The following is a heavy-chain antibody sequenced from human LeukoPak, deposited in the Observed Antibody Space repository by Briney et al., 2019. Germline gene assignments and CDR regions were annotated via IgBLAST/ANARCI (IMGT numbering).Heavy chain of an antibody. CDR3: ARVGYSGTYDY. V-gene: IGHV3-13*01. Sequence: GGSLRLSCAASGFTVSSYDMHWVRQTTEKGLEWVSAIGTAGDTYYPGSVKGRFTISRENAKNSLYLQMNTLRAGDTAVYYCARVGYSGTYDYWGQGTLVTVSS. CDR1: GFTVSSYD. D-gene: IGHD1-26*01. J-gene: IGHJ4*02. CDR2: IGTAGDT.